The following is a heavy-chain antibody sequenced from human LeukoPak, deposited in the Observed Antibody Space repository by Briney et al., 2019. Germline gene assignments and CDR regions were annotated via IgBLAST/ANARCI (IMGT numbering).Heavy chain of an antibody. J-gene: IGHJ5*02. CDR2: IIPIFGTA. CDR3: ARGGIQLLVSWFDP. V-gene: IGHV1-69*05. D-gene: IGHD6-13*01. CDR1: GGTFSSYA. Sequence: GASVKVSCKASGGTFSSYAISWVRQAPGQGLEWMGGIIPIFGTANYAQKFQGRVTITTDESTSTAYMELSSLRSEDTAVYYCARGGIQLLVSWFDPWGQGTLVTVSS.